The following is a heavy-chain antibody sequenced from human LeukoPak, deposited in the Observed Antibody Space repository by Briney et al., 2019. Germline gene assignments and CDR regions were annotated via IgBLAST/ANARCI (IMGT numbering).Heavy chain of an antibody. CDR2: ISSSGSTI. Sequence: SGGSLRLSCAASGFTFSSYEMNWVRQAPGKGLEWVSYISSSGSTIYYADSVKGRFTISRDNAKTSYLHMNSLRAEDTAVYYCARHLSGVTGYTYGRGIDYWGQGTLVTVSS. V-gene: IGHV3-48*03. CDR3: ARHLSGVTGYTYGRGIDY. CDR1: GFTFSSYE. D-gene: IGHD5-18*01. J-gene: IGHJ4*02.